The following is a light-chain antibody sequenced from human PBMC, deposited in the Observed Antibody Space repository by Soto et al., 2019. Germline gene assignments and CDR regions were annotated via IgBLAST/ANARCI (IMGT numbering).Light chain of an antibody. CDR1: QSLVNNDGYNY. J-gene: IGKJ1*01. CDR2: LGS. CDR3: MQSLQTPRT. V-gene: IGKV2-28*01. Sequence: DIVMTQSPLSLPVTPGEPASISCRSSQSLVNNDGYNYLHWYLQKPGQSPQLLIYLGSNRASGVPDRFSGSGSGTDFTLKISRVEAEDVGFYYCMQSLQTPRTFGQGTKVEIK.